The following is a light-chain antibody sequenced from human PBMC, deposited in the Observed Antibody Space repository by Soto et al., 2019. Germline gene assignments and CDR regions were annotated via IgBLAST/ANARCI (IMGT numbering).Light chain of an antibody. Sequence: SALTQPASVSGSPGQSITISCTGTSSDIGAYNFVSWSQQHPGKAPKLMLSDAIIRPSGVSNRFSGSKSGNTASLTISGLLSEDEDDYYCTSCTTSTTIMFVGGTKLTVL. J-gene: IGLJ3*02. CDR1: SSDIGAYNF. V-gene: IGLV2-14*03. CDR3: TSCTTSTTIM. CDR2: DAI.